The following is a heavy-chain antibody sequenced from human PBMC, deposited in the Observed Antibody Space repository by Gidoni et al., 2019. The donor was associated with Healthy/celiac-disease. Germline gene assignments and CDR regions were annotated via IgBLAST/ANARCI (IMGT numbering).Heavy chain of an antibody. V-gene: IGHV3-23*01. Sequence: VQLLGSGGGVVQPGGSLRLPCVAFGITFFSYAISWVRQAPGKGLEWVSGISASGASTYYADSVKGRFTISRDNSKNTLYLQMNSLRAEDTAVYYCAKDRSYSGSPRAFDYWGQGTLVTVSS. D-gene: IGHD1-26*01. CDR1: GITFFSYA. CDR3: AKDRSYSGSPRAFDY. J-gene: IGHJ4*02. CDR2: ISASGAST.